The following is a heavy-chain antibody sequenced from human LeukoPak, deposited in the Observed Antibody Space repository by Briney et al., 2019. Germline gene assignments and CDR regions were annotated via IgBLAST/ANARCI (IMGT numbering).Heavy chain of an antibody. D-gene: IGHD6-19*01. V-gene: IGHV4-39*01. CDR1: GGSISSSSYY. CDR2: IYYSGST. J-gene: IGHJ3*02. CDR3: ARLIAVAMAAFDI. Sequence: SETLSLTXTVSGGSISSSSYYWGWIRQPPGKGLEWIGSIYYSGSTYYNPSLKSRVTISVDTSKNQFSLKLSSVTAADTAVYYCARLIAVAMAAFDIWGLGTMVTVSS.